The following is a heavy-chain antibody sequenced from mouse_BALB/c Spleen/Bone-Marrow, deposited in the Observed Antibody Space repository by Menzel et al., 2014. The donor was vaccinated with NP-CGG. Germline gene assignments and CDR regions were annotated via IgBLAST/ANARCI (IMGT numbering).Heavy chain of an antibody. V-gene: IGHV14-3*02. J-gene: IGHJ2*01. CDR1: GFNIKDTY. CDR3: ARYRLGTYFDY. Sequence: VQLKDSGAELVKPGASVKLSCTASGFNIKDTYMHWVKQRPEQGLEWIGRIDPANGNTKYDPKFQGKATITADTSSNTAYPQLSSLTSEDTAVYYCARYRLGTYFDYWGQGTTLTVSS. D-gene: IGHD1-2*01. CDR2: IDPANGNT.